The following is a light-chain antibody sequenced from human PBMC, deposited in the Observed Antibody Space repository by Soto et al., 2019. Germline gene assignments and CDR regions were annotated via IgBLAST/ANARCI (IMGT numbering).Light chain of an antibody. CDR3: QQYNSYSWT. CDR1: QSIGSW. J-gene: IGKJ1*01. Sequence: DIQMTQSPSTLSASVGDRVTITCRASQSIGSWLAWYQQKPGKAPKLLIYKTSILENGVPSRFSGSGSGTEFTLSISSLQPDDFATYYCQQYNSYSWTFGQGTKVDI. V-gene: IGKV1-5*03. CDR2: KTS.